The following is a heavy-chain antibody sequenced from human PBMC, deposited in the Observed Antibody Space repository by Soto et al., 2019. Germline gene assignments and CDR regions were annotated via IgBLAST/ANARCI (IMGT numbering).Heavy chain of an antibody. Sequence: PGESLKTSCKTSGYTFTSYWISWVRQVPGKGLEXLGXXHXXDXSXXXNXXXQGHVTISGDKSISTAYLQWGSLKASDTAIYFCARSSPYFYSGMDVWGQGTTVTASS. V-gene: IGHV5-10-1*01. CDR3: ARSSPYFYSGMDV. CDR2: XHXXDXSX. CDR1: GYTFTSYW. J-gene: IGHJ6*02.